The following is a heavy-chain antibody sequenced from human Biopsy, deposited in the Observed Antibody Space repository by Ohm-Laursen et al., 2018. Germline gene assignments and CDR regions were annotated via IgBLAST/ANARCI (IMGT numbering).Heavy chain of an antibody. CDR1: GDSVSSGSFY. CDR3: ARGMRSSGWPYFDS. J-gene: IGHJ4*02. CDR2: IYDRGSTA. D-gene: IGHD6-19*01. Sequence: GTLSLTCTVSGDSVSSGSFYWTWIRQPPGQGLEYIGYIYDRGSTANYNPSLESRVTMSVDMPKNHVSLKLSSVTAADTTIYYCARGMRSSGWPYFDSWGQGTLVTVSS. V-gene: IGHV4-61*01.